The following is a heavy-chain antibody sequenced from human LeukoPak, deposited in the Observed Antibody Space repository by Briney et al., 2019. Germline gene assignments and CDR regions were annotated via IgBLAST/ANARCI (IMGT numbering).Heavy chain of an antibody. D-gene: IGHD3-22*01. V-gene: IGHV4-61*02. CDR2: IYTSGST. CDR3: AREYYYDSSGSLNLNFDY. J-gene: IGHJ4*02. CDR1: GGSISSGSYY. Sequence: SETLSLTCTVSGGSISSGSYYWSWIRQPAGKGLEWIGRIYTSGSTNYNPSLKSRVTISVDTSKNQFSLKLSSVTAADTAVYYCAREYYYDSSGSLNLNFDYWGQGTLVTVSS.